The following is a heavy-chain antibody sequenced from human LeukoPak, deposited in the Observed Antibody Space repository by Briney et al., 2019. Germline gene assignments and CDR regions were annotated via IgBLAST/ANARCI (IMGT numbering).Heavy chain of an antibody. J-gene: IGHJ5*02. CDR3: ARASLSDSSAYP. V-gene: IGHV4-39*07. CDR2: VYHNGDT. D-gene: IGHD3-22*01. Sequence: SETLSLTCAVSGGSVSDYRSYWPWIRQPPGKGLEWVGSVYHNGDTYYNPALKSRVTISVDTSKNQFSLKLSLVTAADTAVYYCARASLSDSSAYPWGQGTLVTVSS. CDR1: GGSVSDYRSY.